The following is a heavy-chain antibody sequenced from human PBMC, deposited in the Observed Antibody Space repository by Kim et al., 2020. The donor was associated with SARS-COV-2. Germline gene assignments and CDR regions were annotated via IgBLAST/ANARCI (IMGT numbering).Heavy chain of an antibody. CDR1: GFTFSSYG. D-gene: IGHD4-17*01. CDR3: AGAGDYGDYGSYYYYYGMDV. Sequence: GGSLRLSCAASGFTFSSYGMHWVRQAPGKGLEWVAVIWYDGSNKYYADSVKGRFTISRDNSKNTLYLQMNSLRAEDTAVYYCAGAGDYGDYGSYYYYYGMDVWGQGTTVTVSS. J-gene: IGHJ6*02. CDR2: IWYDGSNK. V-gene: IGHV3-33*01.